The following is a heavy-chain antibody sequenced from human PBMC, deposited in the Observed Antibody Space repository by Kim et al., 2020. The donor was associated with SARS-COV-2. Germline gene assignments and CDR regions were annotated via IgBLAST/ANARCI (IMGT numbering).Heavy chain of an antibody. Sequence: SQTLSLTCAISGDSVSSDSAAWNWIRQSPSRGLEWLGRTYYRSKWYIDYAASVRGRITIIPDTSKNHFSLQLNSVTPEDTAVYYCAGGYASAAWHDYWGQGTLVTVSS. CDR1: GDSVSSDSAA. D-gene: IGHD6-25*01. J-gene: IGHJ4*02. V-gene: IGHV6-1*01. CDR2: TYYRSKWYI. CDR3: AGGYASAAWHDY.